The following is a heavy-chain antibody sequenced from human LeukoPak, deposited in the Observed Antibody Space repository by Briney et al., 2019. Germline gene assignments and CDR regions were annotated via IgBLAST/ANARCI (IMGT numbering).Heavy chain of an antibody. V-gene: IGHV1-2*02. J-gene: IGHJ6*03. Sequence: GASVKVSCKASGYTFTGYYMHWVRQAPGQGLEWMGWINPNSGGTNYAQKFQGGVTMTRDTSISTAYMELSRLRSDDTAVYYCARDSSSGYYLGYYYYYMDVWGKGTTVTISS. D-gene: IGHD3-22*01. CDR2: INPNSGGT. CDR1: GYTFTGYY. CDR3: ARDSSSGYYLGYYYYYMDV.